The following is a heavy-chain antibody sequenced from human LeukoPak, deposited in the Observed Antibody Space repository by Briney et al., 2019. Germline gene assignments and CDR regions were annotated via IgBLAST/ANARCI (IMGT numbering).Heavy chain of an antibody. CDR1: GDSISSGDYY. CDR2: IYYSGST. CDR3: ARERGDYYGSGSYYKAYYYGMDV. Sequence: SQTLSLTCTVSGDSISSGDYYWSWIRQPPGKGLEWIGYIYYSGSTYYNPSLKSRVTISVDTSKNQFSLKLSSVTAADTAVYYCARERGDYYGSGSYYKAYYYGMDVWGQGTTVTVSS. J-gene: IGHJ6*02. V-gene: IGHV4-30-4*01. D-gene: IGHD3-10*01.